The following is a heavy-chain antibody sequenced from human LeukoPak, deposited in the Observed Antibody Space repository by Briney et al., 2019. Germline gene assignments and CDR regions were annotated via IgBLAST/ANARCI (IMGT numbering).Heavy chain of an antibody. J-gene: IGHJ3*02. V-gene: IGHV4-34*01. Sequence: SETLSLTCAVYGGSFSGYYWSWIRQPPGKGLEWIGEINHSGSTNYNPSLKSRVTISVGTSKNQFSLKLSSVTAADTAVYYCATPYGATPGAFDIWGQGTMVTVSS. D-gene: IGHD4-17*01. CDR3: ATPYGATPGAFDI. CDR1: GGSFSGYY. CDR2: INHSGST.